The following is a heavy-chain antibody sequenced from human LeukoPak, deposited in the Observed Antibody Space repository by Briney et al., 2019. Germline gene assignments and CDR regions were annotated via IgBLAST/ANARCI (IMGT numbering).Heavy chain of an antibody. CDR3: AVEAAAGPHFDY. CDR2: MNPNSGNT. V-gene: IGHV1-8*03. D-gene: IGHD6-13*01. J-gene: IGHJ4*02. Sequence: ASVKVSCKASGYTFTSYDINWVRQATGQGLEWMGWMNPNSGNTGYAQKFQGRVTITRNTSISTAYMELSSLRSEDTAVYYCAVEAAAGPHFDYWGQGTLVTVSS. CDR1: GYTFTSYD.